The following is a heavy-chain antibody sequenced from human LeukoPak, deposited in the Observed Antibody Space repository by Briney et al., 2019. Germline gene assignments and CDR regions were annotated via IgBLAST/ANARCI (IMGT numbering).Heavy chain of an antibody. CDR1: GGSISSYY. J-gene: IGHJ6*02. CDR3: ARHRGGLGSNGMDV. Sequence: SETLSLTCTVSGGSISSYYWSWIRQPPGKGLEWIGYIYYSGSTNYNPSLKSRVTISVDTSKNQFSLKLSSVTAADTAVYYCARHRGGLGSNGMDVWGQGTTVTVSS. D-gene: IGHD3-10*01. V-gene: IGHV4-59*08. CDR2: IYYSGST.